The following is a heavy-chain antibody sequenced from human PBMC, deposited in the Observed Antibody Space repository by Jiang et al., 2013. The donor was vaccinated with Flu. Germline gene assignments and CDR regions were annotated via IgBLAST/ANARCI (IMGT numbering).Heavy chain of an antibody. D-gene: IGHD6-19*01. Sequence: SVASNSAAWNWIRQSPSRGLEWLGRTYYRSKWYDDYAVSVKSRITINPDTSKNQFSLQLNSVTPEDTAVYYCARALAVAGNAGWYYDLWGRGTLVTVSS. V-gene: IGHV6-1*01. CDR1: SVASNSAA. CDR2: TYYRSKWYD. CDR3: ARALAVAGNAGWYYDL. J-gene: IGHJ2*01.